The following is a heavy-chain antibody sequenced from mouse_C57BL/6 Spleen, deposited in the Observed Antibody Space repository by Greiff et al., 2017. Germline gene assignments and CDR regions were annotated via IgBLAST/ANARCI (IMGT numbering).Heavy chain of an antibody. Sequence: QVQLQQSGPGLVQPSQSLSITCTVSGFSLTSYGVHWVRQSPGKGLEWLGVIWSGGSTDYNAAFISRLSISKDNSKSQVFFKMNSLQADDTAIYYCARNSGYYSNQAWFAYWGQGTLVTVSA. CDR2: IWSGGST. D-gene: IGHD2-5*01. V-gene: IGHV2-2*01. CDR1: GFSLTSYG. CDR3: ARNSGYYSNQAWFAY. J-gene: IGHJ3*01.